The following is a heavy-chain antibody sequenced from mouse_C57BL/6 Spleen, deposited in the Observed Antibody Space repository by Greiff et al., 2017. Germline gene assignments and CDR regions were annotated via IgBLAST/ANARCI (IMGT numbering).Heavy chain of an antibody. CDR3: TRYPFSLFDY. D-gene: IGHD6-1*01. Sequence: QVQLKQSGADLVRPGASVTLSCKASGYTFTDYEMHWVKQTPVHGLEWIGAIDPETGGTAYNQKFKGKAILTADKSSSTAYMELRSLTSEDSAVYYCTRYPFSLFDYWGQGTTLTVSS. CDR2: IDPETGGT. J-gene: IGHJ2*01. V-gene: IGHV1-15*01. CDR1: GYTFTDYE.